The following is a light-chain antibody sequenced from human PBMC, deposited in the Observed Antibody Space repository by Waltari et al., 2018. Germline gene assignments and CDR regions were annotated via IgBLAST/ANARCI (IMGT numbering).Light chain of an antibody. CDR1: QSVLYSLNNKNY. CDR3: QQYHTTPYA. Sequence: DIVMTQSPASLAASLGERATIDRRSSQSVLYSLNNKNYLAWFQQKPGQPPKLLIYWASTRESGVPDRFSGSGSGTDFTLTISSLQAEDVAVYYCQQYHTTPYAFGQGTKLEIK. J-gene: IGKJ2*01. V-gene: IGKV4-1*01. CDR2: WAS.